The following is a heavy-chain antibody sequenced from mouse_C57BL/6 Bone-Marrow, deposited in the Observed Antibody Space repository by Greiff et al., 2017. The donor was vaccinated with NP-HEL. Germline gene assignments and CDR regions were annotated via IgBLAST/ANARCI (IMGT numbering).Heavy chain of an antibody. J-gene: IGHJ4*01. D-gene: IGHD1-2*01. CDR3: AREDLITTAYYAMDY. Sequence: VQLEESGAELATPGASVKLSCKASGYTFPSYWLHWVKQRPGPGLEWIGYINPCSGYTKYTPKFKDKATLTADKSSSTAYMPLSSLTYEDSAVYYCAREDLITTAYYAMDYWGQGTSVTVSS. CDR2: INPCSGYT. V-gene: IGHV1-7*01. CDR1: GYTFPSYW.